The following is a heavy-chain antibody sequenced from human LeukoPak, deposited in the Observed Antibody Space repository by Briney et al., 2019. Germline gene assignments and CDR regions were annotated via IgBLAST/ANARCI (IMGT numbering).Heavy chain of an antibody. Sequence: SETLSLTCTVSGGSISNYYWSWIRQPPGKGLEWIGYISYSGSTNYNPSLKSRVTIAIDMSKKQFSLKLSSVTAADAAVYYCASSRPYYDILTGQSDDAFDIWGQGTRVTVS. D-gene: IGHD3-9*01. V-gene: IGHV4-59*01. CDR2: ISYSGST. CDR1: GGSISNYY. CDR3: ASSRPYYDILTGQSDDAFDI. J-gene: IGHJ3*02.